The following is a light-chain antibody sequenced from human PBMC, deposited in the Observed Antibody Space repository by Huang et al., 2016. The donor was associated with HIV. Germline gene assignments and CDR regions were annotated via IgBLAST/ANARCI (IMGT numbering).Light chain of an antibody. Sequence: DIQMTHSPSSLSASVGDRVTITCRASQRINSYLNWYQQKPGKAPNLLIYGASSLQSGVPSRFSGSGSGTDFTLTISSLQPEDFATYYCQQSYNTPTFGHGTKVEI. CDR3: QQSYNTPT. J-gene: IGKJ1*01. CDR2: GAS. V-gene: IGKV1-39*01. CDR1: QRINSY.